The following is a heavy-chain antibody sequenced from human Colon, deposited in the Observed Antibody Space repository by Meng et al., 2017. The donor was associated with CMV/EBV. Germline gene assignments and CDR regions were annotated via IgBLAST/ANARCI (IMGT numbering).Heavy chain of an antibody. Sequence: SGGSVDSGGYYWTWLRQPPGKGLQWLGHIYTGGSAYSNPSLKSRLTISLDTSKNQFSLSLRSVTAADTAVYYCARGSVIASAVSFDHWGQGTLVTVSS. J-gene: IGHJ4*02. CDR1: GGSVDSGGYY. D-gene: IGHD2-21*01. CDR2: IYTGGSA. CDR3: ARGSVIASAVSFDH. V-gene: IGHV4-30-4*01.